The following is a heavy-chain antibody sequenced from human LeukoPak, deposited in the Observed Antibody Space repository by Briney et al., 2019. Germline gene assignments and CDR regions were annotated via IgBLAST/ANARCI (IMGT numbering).Heavy chain of an antibody. D-gene: IGHD2-2*01. V-gene: IGHV3-30*02. CDR2: IRYDGSNK. CDR3: AKCERVPAAYYYYYYMGV. Sequence: PGGSLRLSCAASGFTFSSYGMHWVRQAPGKGLEWVAFIRYDGSNKYYADSVKGRFTISRDNSKNTLYLQMNSLRAEDTAVYYCAKCERVPAAYYYYYYMGVWGKGTTVTVSS. J-gene: IGHJ6*03. CDR1: GFTFSSYG.